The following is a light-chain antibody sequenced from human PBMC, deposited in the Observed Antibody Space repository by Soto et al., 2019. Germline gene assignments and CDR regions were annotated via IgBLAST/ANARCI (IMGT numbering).Light chain of an antibody. V-gene: IGKV1-27*01. CDR2: AAS. CDR1: QGISNY. J-gene: IGKJ1*01. CDR3: QNYNSAPRT. Sequence: DIQMTQSPSSLSASVGDRVTITCWASQGISNYLAWYQQKPGKVPNVLIYAASTLQSGVPSRFSGSGSGTEFTLTISSLQPDDVATYYCQNYNSAPRTFGQGTKVEIK.